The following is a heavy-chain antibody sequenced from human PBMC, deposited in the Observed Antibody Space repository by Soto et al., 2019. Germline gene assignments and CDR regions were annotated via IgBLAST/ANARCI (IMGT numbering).Heavy chain of an antibody. Sequence: EVQLVESGGDLVQRGGSLRLSCAASGFPFSSYWMHWVRHTPGKGLDWVARISGDGVTTYYADSVTGRFTFSRDNANNTLSLQISGLRAEDTAVYYCAREYYGLLTGYYTDYWGQGTLVSVSS. D-gene: IGHD3-9*01. J-gene: IGHJ4*02. V-gene: IGHV3-74*01. CDR3: AREYYGLLTGYYTDY. CDR1: GFPFSSYW. CDR2: ISGDGVTT.